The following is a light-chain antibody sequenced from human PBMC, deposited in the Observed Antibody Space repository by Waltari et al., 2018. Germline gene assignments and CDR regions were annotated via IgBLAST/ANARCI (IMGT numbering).Light chain of an antibody. J-gene: IGKJ4*01. CDR2: RTS. CDR3: LQSNTYPLT. Sequence: DIQTTQFPSSLSASVGDRVTITCRASQDIKSDLVWYQQRPGEAPKRLIYRTSNLQNGVPSRFSGSGSGTEFTLTVNSLQPDDSATYYCLQSNTYPLTFGGGTEVEIK. CDR1: QDIKSD. V-gene: IGKV1-17*01.